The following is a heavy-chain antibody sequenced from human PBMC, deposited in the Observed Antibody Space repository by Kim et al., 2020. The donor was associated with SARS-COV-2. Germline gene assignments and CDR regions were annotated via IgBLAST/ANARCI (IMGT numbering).Heavy chain of an antibody. V-gene: IGHV1-46*01. CDR3: AREFSAGFPGY. Sequence: ASVKVSCKSSGYTFTNYYMHWVRQAPGQGLEWMGIINASGGTTIYAQKFQGRVTVTRDTSTSTVYMELSSLRSEDTAVYYCAREFSAGFPGYWGQGTLVTVSS. J-gene: IGHJ4*02. CDR1: GYTFTNYY. CDR2: INASGGTT.